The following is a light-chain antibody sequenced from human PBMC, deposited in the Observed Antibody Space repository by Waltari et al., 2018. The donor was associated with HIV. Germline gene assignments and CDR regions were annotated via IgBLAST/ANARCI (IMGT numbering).Light chain of an antibody. CDR1: STDVGVYNY. V-gene: IGLV2-14*03. Sequence: QSALTQPASVSGSPGRSITITCTGSSTDVGVYNYVSWYQQHPGKAPSLIINDVSPRPSGVSDRFSGSKSGDTASLTISGLQPEDEADYYCESYTSTSVWVFGGGTRLTVL. CDR3: ESYTSTSVWV. CDR2: DVS. J-gene: IGLJ3*02.